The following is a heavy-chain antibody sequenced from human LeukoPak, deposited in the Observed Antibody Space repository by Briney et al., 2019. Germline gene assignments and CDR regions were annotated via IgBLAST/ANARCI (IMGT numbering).Heavy chain of an antibody. CDR1: GGSISSYY. J-gene: IGHJ6*02. V-gene: IGHV4-59*08. D-gene: IGHD4-17*01. CDR3: ARSTTDPYYYYYGMDV. Sequence: SETLSLTCTVSGGSISSYYWSWIRQPPGKGLEWIGYIYYSGSTNYNPSLKSRVTISVDTSENQFSLKLSSVTAADTAVYYCARSTTDPYYYYYGMDVWGQGTTVTVSS. CDR2: IYYSGST.